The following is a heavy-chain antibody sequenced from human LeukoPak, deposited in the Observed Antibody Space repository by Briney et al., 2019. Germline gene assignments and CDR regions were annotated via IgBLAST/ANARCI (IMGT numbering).Heavy chain of an antibody. V-gene: IGHV3-7*03. J-gene: IGHJ3*02. Sequence: GGSLRLSCAASGFMFSSSWMAWVRQAPGKGLEWVANIKEDGSDKNYVDSMKGRFTISRDNAKNSLYLQMNSLRAEDTAVYYCAKGPVVTFDIWGQGTMVTVSS. D-gene: IGHD2-15*01. CDR3: AKGPVVTFDI. CDR2: IKEDGSDK. CDR1: GFMFSSSW.